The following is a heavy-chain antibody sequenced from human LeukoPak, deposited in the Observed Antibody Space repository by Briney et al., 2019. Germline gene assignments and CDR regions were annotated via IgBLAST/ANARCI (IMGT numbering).Heavy chain of an antibody. V-gene: IGHV4-59*08. CDR1: GGSISSDY. D-gene: IGHD6-25*01. CDR3: ARSALDAFDT. J-gene: IGHJ3*02. CDR2: IYNSGST. Sequence: PSETLSLTCTVSGGSISSDYWSWIRQPPGKGLECIGYIYNSGSTNYNPSLKSRVSISVDTSKNQISLKLSSVTAADTAVYYCARSALDAFDTWGKGAMVTVSS.